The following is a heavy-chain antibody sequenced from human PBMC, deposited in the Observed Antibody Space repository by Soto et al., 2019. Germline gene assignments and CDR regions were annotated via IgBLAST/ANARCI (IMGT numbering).Heavy chain of an antibody. CDR1: GFTFSSYD. CDR2: IGTAGDT. V-gene: IGHV3-13*01. J-gene: IGHJ5*02. D-gene: IGHD6-19*01. CDR3: ARSSFHSSGWLPGVNWFDP. Sequence: GGSLRLSCAASGFTFSSYDMHWVRQATGKGLEWVSAIGTAGDTYYPGSVKGRFTISRESAKNSLYLQMNSLRAEDTAVYYCARSSFHSSGWLPGVNWFDPWGQGTLVTVSS.